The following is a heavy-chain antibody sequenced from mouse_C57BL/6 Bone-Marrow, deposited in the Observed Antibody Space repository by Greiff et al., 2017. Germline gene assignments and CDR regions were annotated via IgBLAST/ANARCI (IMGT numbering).Heavy chain of an antibody. Sequence: VQLQQSGPVLVKPGASVKMSCKASGYTFTDYYMNWVKQSHGKSLEWIGVINPYNGGTSYNQKFKGKATLTVDKSSSTAYMELNSLTSEDSAVYYWARINYDYAMDYWGQGTSVTVSS. CDR2: INPYNGGT. J-gene: IGHJ4*01. D-gene: IGHD2-1*01. CDR1: GYTFTDYY. CDR3: ARINYDYAMDY. V-gene: IGHV1-19*01.